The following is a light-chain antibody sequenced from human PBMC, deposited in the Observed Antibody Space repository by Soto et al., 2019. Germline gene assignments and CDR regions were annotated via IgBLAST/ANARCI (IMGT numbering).Light chain of an antibody. Sequence: QSALTQPASVSGSPGQSITISCTGTSSDVGSYNLVSWYQQHPGKAPKLMIYEVSKRPSGVSNRFSGSKSGNTASLTISGLQAEDEADYYCFSYAGSKVFGTGTKDTVL. J-gene: IGLJ1*01. CDR2: EVS. CDR3: FSYAGSKV. CDR1: SSDVGSYNL. V-gene: IGLV2-23*02.